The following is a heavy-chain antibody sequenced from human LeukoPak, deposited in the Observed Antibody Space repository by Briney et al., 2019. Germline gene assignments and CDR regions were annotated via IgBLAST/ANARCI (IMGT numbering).Heavy chain of an antibody. CDR2: IFPGDSDT. V-gene: IGHV5-51*01. D-gene: IGHD2-2*02. CDR3: ARQGCDSTSCYTTDL. J-gene: IGHJ1*01. Sequence: EASLQISCQASGSSLTSNWIAWVRQQPGKGLEMMGTIFPGDSDTSYRPSFQGQVTISVDKSIGAAYLQWSRLKASDTATYYCARQGCDSTSCYTTDLWGPGTRVTVSS. CDR1: GSSLTSNW.